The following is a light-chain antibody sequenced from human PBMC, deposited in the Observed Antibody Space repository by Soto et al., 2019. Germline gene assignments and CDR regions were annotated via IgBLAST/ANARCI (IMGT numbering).Light chain of an antibody. J-gene: IGKJ2*01. CDR2: AAS. V-gene: IGKV1-39*01. Sequence: EIQMTQSPSSLSASVGDRVTITCRASQSISSYLNWYQQKPGKAPKLLIYAASSLQSGVPSRFSGSGSGTDFTLTISSLQPEDFATYYCQQSYSTPDTFGQGNKLEIK. CDR3: QQSYSTPDT. CDR1: QSISSY.